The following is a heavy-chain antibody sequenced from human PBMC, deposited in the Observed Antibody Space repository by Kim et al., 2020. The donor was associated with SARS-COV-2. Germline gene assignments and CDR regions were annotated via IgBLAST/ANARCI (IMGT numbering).Heavy chain of an antibody. CDR3: ASELLGSYYPLDY. J-gene: IGHJ4*02. CDR1: GFTFSSYG. V-gene: IGHV3-33*01. CDR2: IWYDGSNK. Sequence: GGSLRLSCAASGFTFSSYGMHWVRQAPGKGLEWVAVIWYDGSNKYYADSVKGRFTISRDNSKNTLYLQMNSLRAEDTAVYYCASELLGSYYPLDYWGQGTLVTVSS. D-gene: IGHD3-10*01.